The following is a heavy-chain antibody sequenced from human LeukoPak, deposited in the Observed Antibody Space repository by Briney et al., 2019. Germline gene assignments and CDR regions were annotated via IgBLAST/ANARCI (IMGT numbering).Heavy chain of an antibody. CDR2: MNPNSGNT. V-gene: IGHV1-8*01. Sequence: APVKVSCKASEYTFTSYDINWVRQATGQGLEWMGWMNPNSGNTGYAQKFQGRVTMTRNTSISTAYMELSSLRSEDTAVYYCAREGSSSWYGFDYWGQGTLVTVSS. D-gene: IGHD6-13*01. CDR3: AREGSSSWYGFDY. J-gene: IGHJ4*02. CDR1: EYTFTSYD.